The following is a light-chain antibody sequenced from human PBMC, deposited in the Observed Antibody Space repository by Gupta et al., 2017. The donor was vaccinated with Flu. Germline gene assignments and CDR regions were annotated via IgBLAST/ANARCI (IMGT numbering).Light chain of an antibody. CDR1: QRIGSY. J-gene: IGKJ2*01. CDR2: AAS. V-gene: IGKV1-39*01. CDR3: QQSDSPPRT. Sequence: DIQMTQSPSSLSAFVGDRVTITCRASQRIGSYLNWYQQKPGKAPSPLIYAASRLQGGVPSRFSGNGSGTDFTLTITRLQPEDFATYYCQQSDSPPRTFGRGTKMEIE.